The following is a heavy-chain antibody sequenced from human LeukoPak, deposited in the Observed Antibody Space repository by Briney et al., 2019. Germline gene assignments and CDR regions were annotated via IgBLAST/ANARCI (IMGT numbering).Heavy chain of an antibody. CDR2: ISSSSYI. CDR1: GFTFSSYS. CDR3: ARDLYSNYVY. J-gene: IGHJ4*02. D-gene: IGHD4-11*01. Sequence: GSLRLSCAASGFTFSSYSMNWVRQAPGKGPEWVSSISSSSYIYYADSVKGRFTISRDNAKNSLYLQMNSLRAEDTAVYYCARDLYSNYVYWGQGTLVTVSS. V-gene: IGHV3-21*01.